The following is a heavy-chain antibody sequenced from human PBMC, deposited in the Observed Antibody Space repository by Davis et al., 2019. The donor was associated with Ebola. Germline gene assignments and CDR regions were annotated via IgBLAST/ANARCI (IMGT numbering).Heavy chain of an antibody. Sequence: GGSLRLSCLASGFTFSRYGMHWVRQAPGKGLEYVSSVNTNGQTTYYADSVKGRFTISRDNSKNTLFLQMSSLRTEDTAVYFCVKGLGLAVPGADYWGQGTLVTASS. J-gene: IGHJ4*02. D-gene: IGHD6-19*01. CDR1: GFTFSRYG. V-gene: IGHV3-64D*06. CDR2: VNTNGQTT. CDR3: VKGLGLAVPGADY.